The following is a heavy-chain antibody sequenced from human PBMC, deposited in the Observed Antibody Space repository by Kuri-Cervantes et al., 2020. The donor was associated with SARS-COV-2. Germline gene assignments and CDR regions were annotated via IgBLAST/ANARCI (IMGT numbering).Heavy chain of an antibody. J-gene: IGHJ6*02. Sequence: ASVKVSCKASGYTFTGYYMHWVRQAPGQGLEWMGWINPNSGGTNYAQKFQGRVTMTRDTSISTAYMELSRLRSEDTAVYYCATSFVVVPAAIAQIYYYGMDVWGQGTTVTVSS. CDR1: GYTFTGYY. D-gene: IGHD2-2*01. CDR2: INPNSGGT. V-gene: IGHV1-2*02. CDR3: ATSFVVVPAAIAQIYYYGMDV.